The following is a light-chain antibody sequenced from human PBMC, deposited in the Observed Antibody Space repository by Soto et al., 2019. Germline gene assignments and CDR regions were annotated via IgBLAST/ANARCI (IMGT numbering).Light chain of an antibody. J-gene: IGKJ4*01. CDR1: QSLGTNY. CDR3: HQYGSSPLT. CDR2: GAS. Sequence: EIVLTQSPGTLSLSPGERATLSCRASQSLGTNYLAWYQQKPGQAPRLLISGASSRATGIPDRFSGSGSGTDFTLTISRLEPEDFAVYYCHQYGSSPLTFGGGTKVDIK. V-gene: IGKV3-20*01.